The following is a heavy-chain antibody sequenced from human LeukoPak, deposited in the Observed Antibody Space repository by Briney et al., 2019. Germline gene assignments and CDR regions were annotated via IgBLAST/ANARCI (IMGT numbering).Heavy chain of an antibody. Sequence: GTSVKVSCKASGFTCTSSAVRWVRRARGQRLEWIGWIVVGSGNTNYAQKFQERVTITRDMSTSTAYMELSSLRSEDTAVYYCAADWGYFDGSDAFDIWGQGTMVTVSS. J-gene: IGHJ3*02. CDR2: IVVGSGNT. V-gene: IGHV1-58*01. CDR3: AADWGYFDGSDAFDI. D-gene: IGHD3-9*01. CDR1: GFTCTSSA.